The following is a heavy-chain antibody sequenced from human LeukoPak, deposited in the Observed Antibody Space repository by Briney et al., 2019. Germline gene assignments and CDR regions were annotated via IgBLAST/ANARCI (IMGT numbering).Heavy chain of an antibody. CDR1: GFTFSDYY. CDR2: ISSSGSTI. V-gene: IGHV3-11*04. CDR3: ARDTAELRYFDWLYPAD. J-gene: IGHJ4*02. Sequence: PGGSLRLSCAASGFTFSDYYMSWIRQAPGKGLEWVTYISSSGSTIYYADSVKGRFTISRDNAKNSLYLQINSLRAEDTAVYYCARDTAELRYFDWLYPADWGQGTLVTVSS. D-gene: IGHD3-9*01.